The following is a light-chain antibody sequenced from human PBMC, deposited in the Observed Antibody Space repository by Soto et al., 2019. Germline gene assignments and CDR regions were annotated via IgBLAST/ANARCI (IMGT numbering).Light chain of an antibody. CDR3: QRRSSWALT. Sequence: EIVLTQSPATLSLSPGERATLSCRASQSVSSYLAWYQQKPGQAPRLLIYDASNRATCIPARFSRSGSGTDFTLTISSLDAEDFAIDYCQRRSSWALTVDGGTKMEIK. CDR1: QSVSSY. CDR2: DAS. V-gene: IGKV3-11*01. J-gene: IGKJ4*01.